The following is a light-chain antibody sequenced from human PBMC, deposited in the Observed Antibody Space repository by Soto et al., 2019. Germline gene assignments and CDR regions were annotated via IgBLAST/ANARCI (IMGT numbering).Light chain of an antibody. CDR2: EVN. V-gene: IGLV2-23*02. J-gene: IGLJ2*01. CDR3: SSYVGTTDLI. Sequence: QSALTQPASVSGSPGQSITISCTGPSSDFGSYYLVSWYQHHPGKAPKLLIYEVNKRPSGVSNRFSGSKSGNTASLTISGLQAEDEADYYCSSYVGTTDLIFGGGTKVTVL. CDR1: SSDFGSYYL.